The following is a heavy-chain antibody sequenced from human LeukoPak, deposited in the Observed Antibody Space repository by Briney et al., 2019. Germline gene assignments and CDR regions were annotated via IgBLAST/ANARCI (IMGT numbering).Heavy chain of an antibody. D-gene: IGHD2-8*01. CDR3: ARHMVPKMSGLWYFDL. CDR2: IYYSGST. V-gene: IGHV4-59*08. CDR1: GGSISSYY. Sequence: SETLSLTCTVSGGSISSYYWSWIRQPPGKGLEWIGYIYYSGSTNYNPSLKSRVTISVDTSKDQFSLKLSSVTAADTAVYYCARHMVPKMSGLWYFDLWGRGTLVTVSS. J-gene: IGHJ2*01.